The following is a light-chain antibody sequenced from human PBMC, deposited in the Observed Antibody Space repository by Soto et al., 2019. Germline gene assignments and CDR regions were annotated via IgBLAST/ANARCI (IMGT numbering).Light chain of an antibody. J-gene: IGKJ1*01. Sequence: EIVMTQSPATLSVSPGERATLSCRVSQSVSSNLAWYQQKPGQAPRLLIYGASTRVTGIPARFSGSGSGTEFTLTVSSLQSEDFAVYYCQQYNNWPRTFGQGTKVEIK. CDR1: QSVSSN. CDR3: QQYNNWPRT. V-gene: IGKV3-15*01. CDR2: GAS.